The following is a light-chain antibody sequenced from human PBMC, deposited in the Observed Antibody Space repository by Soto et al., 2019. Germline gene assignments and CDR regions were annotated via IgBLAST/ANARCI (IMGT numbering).Light chain of an antibody. Sequence: DIVMTQSPDSLAVSLGERATINCKSSQSVLYCSNNKNYLAWYQQKPGQPPKLLIYWASTRKSGVPDRFSGSGSGTDFTLTISSLQAEDVAVYYCQQYYSTPQTFGQGTKVDIK. J-gene: IGKJ1*01. CDR1: QSVLYCSNNKNY. CDR3: QQYYSTPQT. V-gene: IGKV4-1*01. CDR2: WAS.